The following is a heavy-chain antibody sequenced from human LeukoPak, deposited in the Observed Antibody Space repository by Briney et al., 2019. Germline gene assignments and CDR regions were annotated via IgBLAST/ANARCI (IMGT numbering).Heavy chain of an antibody. CDR3: ARRTPHYYMDV. CDR2: IYYSGST. V-gene: IGHV4-59*01. Sequence: SETLSLTCIVSGGSISSYYWSWIRQPPGKGLEWIGYIYYSGSTNYNPSLKSRVTISVDTSKNQFSLKLSSVTAADTAVYYCARRTPHYYMDVWGKGTTVTVSS. J-gene: IGHJ6*03. CDR1: GGSISSYY.